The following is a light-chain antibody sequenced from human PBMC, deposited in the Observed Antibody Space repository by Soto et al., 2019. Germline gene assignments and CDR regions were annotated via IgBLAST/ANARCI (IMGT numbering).Light chain of an antibody. CDR2: GAS. CDR1: QSVNSSD. J-gene: IGKJ2*01. Sequence: EIVLTQSPGNLSLSPGERATLSCRASQSVNSSDLAWYRQKPGQAPSLLIYGASNRATGIPDRFSGSGSGTDFTLTISRLEPEDLAVYYFLRYGDSPPAYTFGQGIKLEIK. V-gene: IGKV3-20*01. CDR3: LRYGDSPPAYT.